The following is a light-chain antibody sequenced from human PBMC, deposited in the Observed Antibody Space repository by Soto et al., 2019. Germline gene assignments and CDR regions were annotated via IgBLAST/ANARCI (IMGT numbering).Light chain of an antibody. CDR2: WAS. J-gene: IGKJ1*01. Sequence: DIVMTQSPDSLAVSLGERATINCKSSQSVLYSSNNKNYLAWYQQKPGQPPKLLIYWASTREAGVPHRFSGSGSGTDFTLTISSLQAEDVAVYDCQQYYSTSWTFGRGTKVEIK. CDR3: QQYYSTSWT. CDR1: QSVLYSSNNKNY. V-gene: IGKV4-1*01.